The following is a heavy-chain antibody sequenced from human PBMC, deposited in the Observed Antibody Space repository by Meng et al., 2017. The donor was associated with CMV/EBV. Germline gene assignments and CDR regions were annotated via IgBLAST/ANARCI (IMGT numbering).Heavy chain of an antibody. CDR3: AREGRVVVVSAAQVPRRGYYYYGMDV. J-gene: IGHJ6*02. Sequence: GESLKISCAASGFTFSVHYMDWVRQAPGKGLEWVGRTRNKANRYTTEYAASVQGRFTIPRDDSKNSLYLQMNSLKTEDTAVYYCAREGRVVVVSAAQVPRRGYYYYGMDVWGQGTTVTVSS. V-gene: IGHV3-72*01. CDR1: GFTFSVHY. CDR2: TRNKANRYTT. D-gene: IGHD2-2*01.